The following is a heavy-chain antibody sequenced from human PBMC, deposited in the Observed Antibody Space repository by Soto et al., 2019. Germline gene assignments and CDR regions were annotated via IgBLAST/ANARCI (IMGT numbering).Heavy chain of an antibody. CDR3: ARGYYYGSGSTSYYYYGMDV. D-gene: IGHD3-10*01. Sequence: QVQLVQSGAEVKKPGSSVKVSCKASGGTFSSYTISWVRQAPGQGLEWMGRIIPILGIANYAQKFQGRVTITAAKSTSTAYMELSSLRSEDTAVYYCARGYYYGSGSTSYYYYGMDVWGQGTTVTVSS. CDR2: IIPILGIA. J-gene: IGHJ6*02. V-gene: IGHV1-69*02. CDR1: GGTFSSYT.